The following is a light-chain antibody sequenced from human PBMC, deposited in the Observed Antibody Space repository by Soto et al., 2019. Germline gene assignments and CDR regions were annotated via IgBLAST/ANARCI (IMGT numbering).Light chain of an antibody. CDR1: QSVRSNF. CDR2: GAS. CDR3: QQYGRSPLT. J-gene: IGKJ4*01. Sequence: ILLIQSPYTFSVSPGYTATLSCISSQSVRSNFLAWYQHKPGQAPRLLIYGASSRATGIPDRFSGSGSGTDFTLTISRLEPEDFAVYYCQQYGRSPLTFGGGTKVDIK. V-gene: IGKV3-20*01.